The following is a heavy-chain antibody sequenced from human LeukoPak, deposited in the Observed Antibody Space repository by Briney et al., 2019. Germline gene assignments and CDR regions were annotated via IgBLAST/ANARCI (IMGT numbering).Heavy chain of an antibody. V-gene: IGHV3-33*01. D-gene: IGHD6-19*01. Sequence: PGRSLRLSCAASGFTFSSYGMHWVRQAPGKGLEWVAVIWYDGSDKYYADSVKGRFTISRDNSKNTLYLQTNSLRVEDTAVYYCARVLGDSGWYLGWFDPWGQGTLVTVSS. CDR1: GFTFSSYG. CDR2: IWYDGSDK. J-gene: IGHJ5*02. CDR3: ARVLGDSGWYLGWFDP.